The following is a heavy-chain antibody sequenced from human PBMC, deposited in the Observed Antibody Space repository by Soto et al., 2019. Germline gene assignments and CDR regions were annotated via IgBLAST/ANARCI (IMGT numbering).Heavy chain of an antibody. CDR1: GYRFTSYW. Sequence: GESLKISCKGSGYRFTSYWIGWVRQMPGKGLEWMAIIYPGDSGTRYSPSFQGQVTISADKSISTAYLQWSSLKASDTAMYYCARLLYGDGYPDSVLDYWGQGTLVTVSS. V-gene: IGHV5-51*01. CDR3: ARLLYGDGYPDSVLDY. J-gene: IGHJ4*02. D-gene: IGHD5-12*01. CDR2: IYPGDSGT.